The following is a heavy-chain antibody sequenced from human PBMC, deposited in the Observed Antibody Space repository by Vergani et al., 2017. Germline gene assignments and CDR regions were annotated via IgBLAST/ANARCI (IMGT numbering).Heavy chain of an antibody. Sequence: QLQLQESGPGLVKPSATLSLTCSVSGASIISSTYYWGWIRQPPGKGLEWIASIYYSGSTYYNPSLKSRVTISVDTSKNQFSLKLSSVTAADTAVYFCARHSTVEWLVKLGWIDPWGQGIRVTVSS. V-gene: IGHV4-39*01. J-gene: IGHJ5*02. CDR2: IYYSGST. CDR3: ARHSTVEWLVKLGWIDP. CDR1: GASIISSTYY. D-gene: IGHD6-19*01.